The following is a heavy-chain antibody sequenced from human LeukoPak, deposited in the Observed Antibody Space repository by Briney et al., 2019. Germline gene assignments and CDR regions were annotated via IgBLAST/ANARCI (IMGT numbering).Heavy chain of an antibody. CDR2: IYYSGST. Sequence: MSSETLSLTCTVSGGSISSGNYYWSWIRQPPGKGLEWIGYIYYSGSTYYNPSLKSRVTISVDKSKNQFSLKLSSVTAADTAVYYCASFTYYYDSSGPSFDYWGQGTLVTVSS. J-gene: IGHJ4*02. D-gene: IGHD3-22*01. CDR3: ASFTYYYDSSGPSFDY. CDR1: GGSISSGNYY. V-gene: IGHV4-30-4*01.